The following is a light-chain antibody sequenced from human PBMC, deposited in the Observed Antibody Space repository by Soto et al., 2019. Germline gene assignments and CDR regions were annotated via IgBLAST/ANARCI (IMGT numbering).Light chain of an antibody. J-gene: IGKJ3*01. Sequence: DIQMTQSPSTLSASVGDRVTITCRASQSISSWLAWYQQKPGKAPKLLIYDASSLESGVPSRFSGSGSGTEVTLTISSLQPDDFATYYCQQYNSYSVFGPGTKVDI. CDR2: DAS. CDR3: QQYNSYSV. V-gene: IGKV1-5*01. CDR1: QSISSW.